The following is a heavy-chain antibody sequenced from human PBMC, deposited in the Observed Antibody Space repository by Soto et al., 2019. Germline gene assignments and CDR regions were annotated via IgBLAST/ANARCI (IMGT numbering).Heavy chain of an antibody. CDR2: ISGYNGNT. V-gene: IGHV1-18*01. D-gene: IGHD1-26*01. CDR3: ARDESEIPWDFDY. Sequence: ASVKVSCKASGYIFSNYGISWVRQAPGQGLEWMGWISGYNGNTNSAQKFQDRVTMTTDTSTSTAYMELRSLRSDDTAVYYCARDESEIPWDFDYWGQGTRVTVSS. J-gene: IGHJ4*02. CDR1: GYIFSNYG.